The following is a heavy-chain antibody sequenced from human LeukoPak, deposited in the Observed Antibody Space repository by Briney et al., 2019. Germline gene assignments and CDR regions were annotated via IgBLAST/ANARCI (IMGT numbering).Heavy chain of an antibody. J-gene: IGHJ4*02. CDR3: ARGRAYCSSTSCYGIEDY. Sequence: SVKVSCKASGGTFSSYAISWVRQAPGQGLEWMGGIIPIFGTANYAQKFQGRVTITADESTSTAYMELSSLRSEDTAVYCCARGRAYCSSTSCYGIEDYWGQGTLVTVSS. CDR2: IIPIFGTA. D-gene: IGHD2-2*01. CDR1: GGTFSSYA. V-gene: IGHV1-69*01.